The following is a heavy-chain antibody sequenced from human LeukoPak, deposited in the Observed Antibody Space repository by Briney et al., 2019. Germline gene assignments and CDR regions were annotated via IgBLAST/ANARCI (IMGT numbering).Heavy chain of an antibody. J-gene: IGHJ4*02. CDR3: AKSLDYTSSWFPFDY. Sequence: PGRSLRLSCAASGFTFSSYAMHWVRQAPGKGLEWVAVISYDGSNKYYADSVKGRSSISRDDSTNTLYLQMNGLRDEDTAVYHCAKSLDYTSSWFPFDYWGQGTLVTVSS. V-gene: IGHV3-30-3*01. D-gene: IGHD6-13*01. CDR2: ISYDGSNK. CDR1: GFTFSSYA.